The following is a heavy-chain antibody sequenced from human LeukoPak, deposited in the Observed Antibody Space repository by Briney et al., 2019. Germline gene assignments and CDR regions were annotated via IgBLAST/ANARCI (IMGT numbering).Heavy chain of an antibody. CDR2: IYYNGST. D-gene: IGHD3-3*01. CDR1: GGAVSSSRHS. J-gene: IGHJ4*02. Sequence: PSETLSLTCTVSGGAVSSSRHSWTWIRQPPGTGLEWIGIIYYNGSTYYNPSLKSRVTISVDTSKNQFSLKLSSVTAADIAVYYCATGKVLPTYDFWSGPIDYWGQGTLVTVSS. CDR3: ATGKVLPTYDFWSGPIDY. V-gene: IGHV4-39*07.